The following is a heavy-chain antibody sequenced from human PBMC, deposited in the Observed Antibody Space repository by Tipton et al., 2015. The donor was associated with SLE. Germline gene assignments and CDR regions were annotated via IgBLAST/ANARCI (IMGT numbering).Heavy chain of an antibody. V-gene: IGHV4-38-2*01. D-gene: IGHD3-22*01. J-gene: IGHJ5*02. CDR1: DYSISSGYY. CDR3: ASAYDSSGFDP. CDR2: IYYSGST. Sequence: LRLSCAVSDYSISSGYYWGWIRQPPGMGLEWIGSIYYSGSTYYNPSLKSRVTISVDTSKNQFSLKLSPVTAADTAVYYCASAYDSSGFDPWGQGTLVTVAS.